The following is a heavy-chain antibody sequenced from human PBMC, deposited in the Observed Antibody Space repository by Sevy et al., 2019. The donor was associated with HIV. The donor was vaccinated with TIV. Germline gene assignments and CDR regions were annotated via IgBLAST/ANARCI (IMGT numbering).Heavy chain of an antibody. CDR3: ARDMVAVAGTVY. V-gene: IGHV3-30-3*01. CDR1: GFTFSSYA. J-gene: IGHJ4*02. CDR2: ISYDGSNK. D-gene: IGHD6-19*01. Sequence: GGSLRLSCAASGFTFSSYAMHWVRQAPGKGLEWVAVISYDGSNKYYADSVKGRFTISRDNSKNTLYLQMNSLRAEDTAVYYCARDMVAVAGTVYWGLGTLVTVSS.